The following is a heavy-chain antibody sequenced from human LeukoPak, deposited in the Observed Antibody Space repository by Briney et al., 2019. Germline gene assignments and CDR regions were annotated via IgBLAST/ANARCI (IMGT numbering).Heavy chain of an antibody. J-gene: IGHJ4*02. D-gene: IGHD2-8*01. CDR1: GGSFSGYY. V-gene: IGHV4-34*01. Sequence: SETLSLTCAVYGGSFSGYYWSWIRQPPGKGLEWIGEINHSGSTNYNPSLKSRVTISVDTSKNQFSLKLSSVTAADTAVYYCARDSYCTNGVCYTAFDYWGQGNPVTVSS. CDR3: ARDSYCTNGVCYTAFDY. CDR2: INHSGST.